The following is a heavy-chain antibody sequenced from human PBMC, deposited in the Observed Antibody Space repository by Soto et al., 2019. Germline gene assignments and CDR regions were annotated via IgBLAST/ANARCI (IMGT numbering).Heavy chain of an antibody. CDR1: GGSFSGYY. Sequence: SETLSLTCAVYGGSFSGYYWSWMRQPPGKGLEWIGEINHRGSSNYNTSRVTISVDSSKSQFSLKVHSVTAADTAVYYCARSGPEVEDYYYYMDVWGKGTTVTVSS. J-gene: IGHJ6*03. CDR3: ARSGPEVEDYYYYMDV. CDR2: INHRGSS. V-gene: IGHV4-34*01.